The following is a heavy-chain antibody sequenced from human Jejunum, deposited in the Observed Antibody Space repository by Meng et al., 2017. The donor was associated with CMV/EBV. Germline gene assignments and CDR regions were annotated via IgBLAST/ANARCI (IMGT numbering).Heavy chain of an antibody. V-gene: IGHV3-7*01. Sequence: FTFTTYWMSWVRQAPGKGLEWVANIKQDGSEKYYVDSVKGRFTVSRDNAKNSLYLEMNSLRAEDTAVYYCARISKYSYGVYGMDVWGQGTTVTVSS. D-gene: IGHD5-18*01. CDR1: FTFTTYW. J-gene: IGHJ6*02. CDR3: ARISKYSYGVYGMDV. CDR2: IKQDGSEK.